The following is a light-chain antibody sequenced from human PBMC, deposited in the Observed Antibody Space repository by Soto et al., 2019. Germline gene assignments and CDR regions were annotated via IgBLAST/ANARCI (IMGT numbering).Light chain of an antibody. CDR3: SSYTSRSPLPV. CDR1: SSDIGVYNF. CDR2: EVS. J-gene: IGLJ1*01. V-gene: IGLV2-14*01. Sequence: QSALTQPASVSGSPGQSITISCTGTSSDIGVYNFVSWYQQHPGKAPKLMIYEVSNRPSGVANRFSGSKSGNTASLTISGLQAEDEADYYCSSYTSRSPLPVFGTGTKLTVL.